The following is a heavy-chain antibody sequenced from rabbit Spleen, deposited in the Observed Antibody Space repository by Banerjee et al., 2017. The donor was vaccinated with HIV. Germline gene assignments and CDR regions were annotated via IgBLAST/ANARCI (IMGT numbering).Heavy chain of an antibody. V-gene: IGHV1S7*01. D-gene: IGHD1-1*01. CDR2: IDPVFGIT. Sequence: QLKETGGGLVQPGGSLTLSCKASGFGFSTYYMSWVRQAPGKGLEWIGYIDPVFGITYYANWVNGRFSISRENAQNTVFLQMTSLTAADTATYFCARDSGSAGYGSTNLWGQGTLVTVS. J-gene: IGHJ4*01. CDR3: ARDSGSAGYGSTNL. CDR1: GFGFSTYY.